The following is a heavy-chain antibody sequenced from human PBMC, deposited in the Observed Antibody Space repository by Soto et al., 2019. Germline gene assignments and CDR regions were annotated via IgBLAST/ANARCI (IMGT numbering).Heavy chain of an antibody. CDR2: IWYDGSNK. Sequence: QVQLVESGGGVVQPGRSLRLSCAASGFTFSSYGMHWVRQAPGKGLGWVAVIWYDGSNKYYADSVKGRFTISRDNSKNTLYLQMNSLRAEDTAVYYCARDRGVVVVPAATLDYWGQGTLVTVSS. J-gene: IGHJ4*02. V-gene: IGHV3-33*01. D-gene: IGHD2-2*01. CDR1: GFTFSSYG. CDR3: ARDRGVVVVPAATLDY.